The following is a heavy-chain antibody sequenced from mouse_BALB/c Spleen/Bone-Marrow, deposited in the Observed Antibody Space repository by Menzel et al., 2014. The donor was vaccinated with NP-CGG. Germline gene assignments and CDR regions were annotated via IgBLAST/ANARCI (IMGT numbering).Heavy chain of an antibody. V-gene: IGHV7-3*02. D-gene: IGHD2-10*02. CDR3: TRDKKYGKNWYFDV. CDR2: IRNKANGHTT. CDR1: GFIFTDYY. J-gene: IGHJ1*01. Sequence: EVMLVESGGGLVQPGGSLRLSCATSGFIFTDYYMSWVRQPPGKALEWLGFIRNKANGHTTEYSASVKGRFTISRDNSQRILYLQMNTLRAEDSATYYCTRDKKYGKNWYFDVWGAGTTVTVSS.